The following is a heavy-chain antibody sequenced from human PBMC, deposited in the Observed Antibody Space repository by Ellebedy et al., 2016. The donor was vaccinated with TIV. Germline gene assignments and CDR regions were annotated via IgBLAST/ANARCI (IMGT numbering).Heavy chain of an antibody. CDR1: GFTFRSYG. V-gene: IGHV3-23*01. CDR2: ITGSGSGT. D-gene: IGHD1-26*01. CDR3: AKGVEPPFDY. J-gene: IGHJ4*02. Sequence: PGGSLRLSCAASGFTFRSYGMTWVRQAPGKGLEWVSSITGSGSGTHYADSVKGRFTISRDNSKNMLYLQMNSLRAEDTAVYYCAKGVEPPFDYWGQGTLVTVSS.